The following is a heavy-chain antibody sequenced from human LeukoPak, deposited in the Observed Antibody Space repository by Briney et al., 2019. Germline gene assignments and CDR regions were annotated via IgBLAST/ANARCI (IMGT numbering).Heavy chain of an antibody. CDR3: ARVPYGSGSYYKDGFDY. CDR1: GGSFSGYY. Sequence: PSETLSLTCAVYGGSFSGYYWSWIRQPPGKGLEWIGEINHSGSTNYNPSLKSRVTISVDTSKNQFSLKLSSVTAADTAVYYCARVPYGSGSYYKDGFDYRGQGTLVTVSS. D-gene: IGHD3-10*01. J-gene: IGHJ4*02. V-gene: IGHV4-34*01. CDR2: INHSGST.